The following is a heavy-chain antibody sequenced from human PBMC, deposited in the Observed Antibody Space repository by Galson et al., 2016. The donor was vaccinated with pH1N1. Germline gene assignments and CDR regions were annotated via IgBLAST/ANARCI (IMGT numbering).Heavy chain of an antibody. Sequence: QSGAEVKQPGESLKISCKASGYSFSNYWIAWVRQMPGKGLEWMGTIYPGDSDTKYSPSFEGQVTISADKSITTAYLQLSSLKASDTAIYYCARRQGHSFGDSVRDALDFWGQGTVVAVS. D-gene: IGHD5-18*01. V-gene: IGHV5-51*03. J-gene: IGHJ3*01. CDR3: ARRQGHSFGDSVRDALDF. CDR2: IYPGDSDT. CDR1: GYSFSNYW.